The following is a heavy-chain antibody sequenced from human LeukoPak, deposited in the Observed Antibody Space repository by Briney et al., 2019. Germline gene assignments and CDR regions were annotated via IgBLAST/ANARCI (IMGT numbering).Heavy chain of an antibody. D-gene: IGHD3-9*01. J-gene: IGHJ4*02. Sequence: PGGSLRLSCAASVFTFGSYVMNCVRQAPGKGLEWVSTISGDGGATHYADSVKGRFTISRANTKSTLFLQMNCLRAEDTAVYYCSKSGRRDWAYFDYWGQGTLVTASS. CDR1: VFTFGSYV. CDR2: ISGDGGAT. V-gene: IGHV3-23*01. CDR3: SKSGRRDWAYFDY.